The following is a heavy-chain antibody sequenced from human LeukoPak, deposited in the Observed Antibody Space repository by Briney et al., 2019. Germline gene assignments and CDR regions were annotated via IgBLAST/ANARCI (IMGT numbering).Heavy chain of an antibody. D-gene: IGHD2-8*01. CDR1: GDSITTNNYY. J-gene: IGHJ4*02. CDR3: WRPHCSNSVCSSSRVDF. Sequence: SEALSLTCSVSGDSITTNNYYWGWIRQPPGKGLEWIVNIHYSGSTRYSPSLKNRVTISVDTSKNQFSLRLKSVTAADTAVYYCWRPHCSNSVCSSSRVDFWGQGTLVTVSS. V-gene: IGHV4-39*01. CDR2: IHYSGST.